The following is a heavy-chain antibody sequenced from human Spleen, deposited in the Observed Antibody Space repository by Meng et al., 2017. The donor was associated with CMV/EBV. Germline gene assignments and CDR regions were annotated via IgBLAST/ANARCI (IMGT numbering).Heavy chain of an antibody. J-gene: IGHJ6*02. Sequence: GGSLRLSCAASGFTFSSYWMSWVRQAPGKGLEWVANIKQDGSEKYYVDSVKGRFTNSRDNAKNSLYLQMNSLRAEDTAVYYCARLLAAAGFDYYYGMDVWGQGATVTVSS. CDR3: ARLLAAAGFDYYYGMDV. D-gene: IGHD6-13*01. CDR2: IKQDGSEK. CDR1: GFTFSSYW. V-gene: IGHV3-7*01.